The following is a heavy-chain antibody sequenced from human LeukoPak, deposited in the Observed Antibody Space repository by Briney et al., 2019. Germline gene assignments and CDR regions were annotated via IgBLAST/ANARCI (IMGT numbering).Heavy chain of an antibody. CDR2: IYTSGST. Sequence: SQTLSLTCTVSGGSISSGSYYWSWIRQPAGKGLEWIGRIYTSGSTNYNPSLKSRVTISVDTSKNQFSLKLSSVTAADTAVYYCARDRGGYTYSHDYWGQGTLVTVSS. J-gene: IGHJ4*02. D-gene: IGHD5-18*01. V-gene: IGHV4-61*02. CDR1: GGSISSGSYY. CDR3: ARDRGGYTYSHDY.